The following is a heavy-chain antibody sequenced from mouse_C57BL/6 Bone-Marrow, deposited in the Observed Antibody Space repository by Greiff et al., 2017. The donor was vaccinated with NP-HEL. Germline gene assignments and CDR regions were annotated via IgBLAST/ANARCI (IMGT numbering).Heavy chain of an antibody. CDR3: MIYYYGSSPAWFAY. CDR1: GFNIKDDY. D-gene: IGHD1-1*01. V-gene: IGHV14-4*01. CDR2: IDPENGDT. J-gene: IGHJ3*01. Sequence: VQLQQSGAELVRPGASVKLSCTASGFNIKDDYMHWVKQRPEQGLEWIGWIDPENGDTEYGSKFQGKATITADTSSNTAYLQLSSLTSEDTAVYYCMIYYYGSSPAWFAYWGQGTLVTVSA.